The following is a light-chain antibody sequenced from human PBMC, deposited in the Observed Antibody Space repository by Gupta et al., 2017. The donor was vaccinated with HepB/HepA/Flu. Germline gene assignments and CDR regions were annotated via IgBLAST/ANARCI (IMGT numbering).Light chain of an antibody. CDR3: CSYAGSDNYVL. J-gene: IGLJ2*01. CDR1: ISDVGSYNY. CDR2: DVS. Sequence: QSALTQPRSVSWSPGQSVTISCTGTISDVGSYNYVSWYQQHPGKAPKLMISDVSKRPSGVPERFSGSKSGNTASLTISGLQAEDEADYYCCSYAGSDNYVLFGGGTKLTVL. V-gene: IGLV2-11*01.